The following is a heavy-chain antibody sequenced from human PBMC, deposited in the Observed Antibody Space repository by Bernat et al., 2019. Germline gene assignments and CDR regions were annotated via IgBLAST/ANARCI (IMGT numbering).Heavy chain of an antibody. D-gene: IGHD1-26*01. CDR1: GFTFSSYA. CDR3: ASRGTLLFDY. CDR2: ISYDGSNK. V-gene: IGHV3-30-3*01. Sequence: QVQLVESGGGVVQPGRSLRLSCAASGFTFSSYAMHWVRQAPGKGLEWVAVISYDGSNKYYADSVKGRFTISRDNSKNTLYLQMNSLRAEDTAVYYCASRGTLLFDYWGQGTLVTVSS. J-gene: IGHJ4*02.